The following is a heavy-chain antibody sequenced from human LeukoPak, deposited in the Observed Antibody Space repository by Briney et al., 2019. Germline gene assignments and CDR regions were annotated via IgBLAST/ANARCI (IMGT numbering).Heavy chain of an antibody. V-gene: IGHV3-23*01. CDR3: AKDRGSYSSSPTGY. J-gene: IGHJ4*02. CDR1: GFTFSSYA. D-gene: IGHD6-13*01. CDR2: ISGSGGST. Sequence: PGGSLRLSCAASGFTFSSYAMSWVRQAPEKGLEWVSAISGSGGSTYYADSVKGRFTISRDNSKNTLYLQMNSLRAEDTAVYYCAKDRGSYSSSPTGYWGQGTLVTVSS.